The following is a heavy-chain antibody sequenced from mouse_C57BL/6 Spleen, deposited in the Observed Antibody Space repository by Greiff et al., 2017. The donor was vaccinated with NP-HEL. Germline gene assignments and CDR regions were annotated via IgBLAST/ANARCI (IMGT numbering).Heavy chain of an antibody. D-gene: IGHD3-1*01. Sequence: QVQLQQSGPELVKPGASVKISCKASGYAFSSSWMNWVKQRPGKGLEWIGRIYPGDGDTNYNGKFKGKATLTADKSSSTAYMQLSSLTSEDSAVYFGARSSAGWYFDVWAQGPRSPSPQ. CDR3: ARSSAGWYFDV. CDR2: IYPGDGDT. CDR1: GYAFSSSW. V-gene: IGHV1-82*01. J-gene: IGHJ1*03.